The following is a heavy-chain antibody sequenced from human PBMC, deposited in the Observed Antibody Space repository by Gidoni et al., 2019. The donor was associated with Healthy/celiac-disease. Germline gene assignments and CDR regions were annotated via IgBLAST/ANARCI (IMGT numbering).Heavy chain of an antibody. CDR3: AREMGGKQQLAVPYDAFDI. J-gene: IGHJ3*02. CDR1: GYNFTSYY. V-gene: IGHV1-46*01. D-gene: IGHD6-13*01. Sequence: QVQLVQSGAEVKKSGASVKVSCKASGYNFTSYYMHWVRQAPGQGLECMGIINPSGSSTSYAQKFQGRVTMTRDTSTSTVYMELSSLRSEDTAVYYGAREMGGKQQLAVPYDAFDIGGQGTMVTVSS. CDR2: INPSGSST.